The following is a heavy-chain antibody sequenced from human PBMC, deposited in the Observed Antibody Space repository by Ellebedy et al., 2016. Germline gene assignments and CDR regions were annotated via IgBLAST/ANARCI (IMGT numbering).Heavy chain of an antibody. J-gene: IGHJ4*02. V-gene: IGHV3-48*04. Sequence: GESLKISCEASGFTFSYYSLNWLRQAPGKGLEWVSYISSTGSTIYYIDSVKGRFTLSRDNAKNSVWLQMNSLRSEDTAVYYCARGRRDGFVWGQGTRVTVSS. D-gene: IGHD5-24*01. CDR3: ARGRRDGFV. CDR1: GFTFSYYS. CDR2: ISSTGSTI.